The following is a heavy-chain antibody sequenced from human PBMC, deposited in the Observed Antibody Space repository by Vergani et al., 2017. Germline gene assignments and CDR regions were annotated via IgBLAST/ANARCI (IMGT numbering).Heavy chain of an antibody. CDR2: IIPILGIA. CDR3: ARVIAAAGTDYYYYGMDV. Sequence: QVQLVQSGAEVKKPGSSVKVSCKASGGTFSSYAISWVRQAPGQGLEWMGRIIPILGIANYAQKLQGTVKITADKSTSTAYMELSSLRSQDTAVYYCARVIAAAGTDYYYYGMDVWGQGTTVTVSS. CDR1: GGTFSSYA. D-gene: IGHD6-13*01. J-gene: IGHJ6*02. V-gene: IGHV1-69*04.